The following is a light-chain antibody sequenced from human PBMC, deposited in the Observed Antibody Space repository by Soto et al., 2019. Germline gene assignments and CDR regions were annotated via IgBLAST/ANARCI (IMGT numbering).Light chain of an antibody. CDR3: QQYNRYWT. CDR1: QSISSW. Sequence: DIQMTQSPSTLSASVGDRVTITCRASQSISSWLAWYQQKPGKAPKLLIYKASSLESGVPSRFSGSGSGTEFTLTISILQPDVFATYYCQQYNRYWTFGQGTKVEIK. CDR2: KAS. J-gene: IGKJ1*01. V-gene: IGKV1-5*03.